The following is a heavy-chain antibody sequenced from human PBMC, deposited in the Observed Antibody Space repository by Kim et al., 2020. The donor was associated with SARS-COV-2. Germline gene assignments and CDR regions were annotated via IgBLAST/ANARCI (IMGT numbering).Heavy chain of an antibody. CDR2: INPNSGGT. CDR3: VRDRSISKLYDYYGLEV. Sequence: ASVKVSCKASGYTFTGYYMHWVRQAPGQGLEWMGRINPNSGGTNYAQKLQGRVTMHRETSISTAYMELSRLRSDDTAVYDRVRDRSISKLYDYYGLEVWG. CDR1: GYTFTGYY. D-gene: IGHD6-6*01. V-gene: IGHV1-2*06. J-gene: IGHJ6*01.